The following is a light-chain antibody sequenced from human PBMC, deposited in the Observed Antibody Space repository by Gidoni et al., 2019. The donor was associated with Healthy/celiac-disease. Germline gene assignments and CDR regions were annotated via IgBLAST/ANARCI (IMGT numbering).Light chain of an antibody. CDR1: NIGSKS. CDR3: QVWDSSSDHVV. V-gene: IGLV3-21*02. J-gene: IGLJ2*01. CDR2: DDS. Sequence: SYVLPPPPPVAVAPGQTARITCGGNNIGSKSVHWYQQKPGQAPVLVVYDDSDRPSGIPERFSGSNSGNTATLTISRVEAGDEADYYCQVWDSSSDHVVFGGGTKLTVL.